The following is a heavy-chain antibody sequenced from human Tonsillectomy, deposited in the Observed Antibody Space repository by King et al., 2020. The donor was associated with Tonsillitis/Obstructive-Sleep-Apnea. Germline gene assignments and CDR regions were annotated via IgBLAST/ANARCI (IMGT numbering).Heavy chain of an antibody. V-gene: IGHV5-51*01. J-gene: IGHJ3*01. CDR2: IYPVDSDT. Sequence: QLVQSGAEVKKPGESLKIFCKGSVYSFTRYCNGWVRAMPGKGTWWMGSIYPVDSDTRYSPAFQVQVTISADKSISTAYLQWSSLKASDTAMYYCARREFGDYRSAFDLWGQGTMVTVSS. CDR1: VYSFTRYC. D-gene: IGHD4-17*01. CDR3: ARREFGDYRSAFDL.